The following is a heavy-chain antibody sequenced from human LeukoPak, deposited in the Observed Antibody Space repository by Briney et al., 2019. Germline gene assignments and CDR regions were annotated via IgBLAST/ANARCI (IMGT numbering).Heavy chain of an antibody. D-gene: IGHD1-26*01. Sequence: SSVKVSCMASGGTFISYAISWVRQAPGEGLEWMGGIIPIFGTANYAQKFQGRVTITADESTSTAYMELSSLRSEDTAVYYCARQVGVDAFDIWGQGTMVTVSS. J-gene: IGHJ3*02. CDR3: ARQVGVDAFDI. CDR2: IIPIFGTA. CDR1: GGTFISYA. V-gene: IGHV1-69*01.